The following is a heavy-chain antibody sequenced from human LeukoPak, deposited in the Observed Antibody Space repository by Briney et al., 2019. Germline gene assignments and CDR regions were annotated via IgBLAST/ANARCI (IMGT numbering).Heavy chain of an antibody. CDR3: ARLFDL. Sequence: GGSLRLSCAASGFTFSSYAMSWVRQAPGKGLEWVANIKQDGSEKYYVDSVKGRFTISRDNAKNSLYLQMNSLRAEDTAVYYCARLFDLWGQGTLVTVSS. V-gene: IGHV3-7*01. J-gene: IGHJ5*02. CDR1: GFTFSSYA. CDR2: IKQDGSEK.